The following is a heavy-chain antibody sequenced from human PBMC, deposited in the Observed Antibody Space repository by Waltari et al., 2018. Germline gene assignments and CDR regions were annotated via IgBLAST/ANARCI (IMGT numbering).Heavy chain of an antibody. D-gene: IGHD2-15*01. CDR2: ISGSSSYI. CDR3: ARDRLSGAFDI. CDR1: GFTFSSYS. J-gene: IGHJ3*02. Sequence: EVQLVESGGGLVKPGGSLRLSCAASGFTFSSYSMNWVRQAPGKGREWVSSISGSSSYIYYAYSVKGRFTISRDNAKNSLYLQMNSLRAEDTAVYYCARDRLSGAFDIWGQGTMVTVSS. V-gene: IGHV3-21*01.